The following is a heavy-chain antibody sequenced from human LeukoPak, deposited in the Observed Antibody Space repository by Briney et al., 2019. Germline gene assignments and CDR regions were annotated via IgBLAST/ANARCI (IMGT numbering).Heavy chain of an antibody. CDR3: ALWGYFDSSGRHF. V-gene: IGHV4-4*07. CDR1: GGSISSYY. Sequence: SETLSLTCTVSGGSISSYYWSWIRQPAGKGLEWIGRIYTSGSTNYNPSLKSRVTISVDTSKNQFSLNLNSVTAADTAVYYCALWGYFDSSGRHFWGQGTLVTVSS. J-gene: IGHJ4*02. CDR2: IYTSGST. D-gene: IGHD3-22*01.